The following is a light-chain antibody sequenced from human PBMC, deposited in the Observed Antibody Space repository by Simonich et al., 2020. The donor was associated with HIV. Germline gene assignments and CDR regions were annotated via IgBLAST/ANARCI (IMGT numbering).Light chain of an antibody. CDR2: AAS. CDR1: QSISRY. V-gene: IGKV1-39*01. Sequence: DIQMTQSPSSLSASVGDRVTITCRASQSISRYLNWYQQKPGKATKLLIYAASSLQSGVPSRFSGSGSGTDFTLTISSLQPEDFATYYCQQSYTTLTFGGGTKVEIK. J-gene: IGKJ4*01. CDR3: QQSYTTLT.